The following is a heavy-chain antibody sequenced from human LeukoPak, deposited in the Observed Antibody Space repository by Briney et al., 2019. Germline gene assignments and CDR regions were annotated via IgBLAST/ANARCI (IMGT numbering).Heavy chain of an antibody. Sequence: GGSLRLSCAASGFTFSSYAMSWVRQAPGRGLEWVSVISGSGGSPDYTDSVKGRFTISRDNSKNTLYLQMNSLRAEDTAVYYCAKGGKTIMCPTSCYDYWGQGTLVTVSS. CDR2: ISGSGGSP. J-gene: IGHJ4*02. CDR1: GFTFSSYA. CDR3: AKGGKTIMCPTSCYDY. D-gene: IGHD2-2*01. V-gene: IGHV3-23*01.